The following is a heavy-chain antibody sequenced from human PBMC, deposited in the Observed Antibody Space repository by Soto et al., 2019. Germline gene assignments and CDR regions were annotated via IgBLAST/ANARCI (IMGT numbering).Heavy chain of an antibody. Sequence: QVQLQQWGAGLLKPSETLSLTCAVYGGSFSGYYWSWIRQPPGKGLEWIGEINHRGSTNYNPALKSRVNISVDTSKNQFSLKLSSVTAADTAVYYCARGRVQDIVVVVAATPNYMDVWGKGTTVTVSS. V-gene: IGHV4-34*01. CDR3: ARGRVQDIVVVVAATPNYMDV. J-gene: IGHJ6*03. D-gene: IGHD2-15*01. CDR2: INHRGST. CDR1: GGSFSGYY.